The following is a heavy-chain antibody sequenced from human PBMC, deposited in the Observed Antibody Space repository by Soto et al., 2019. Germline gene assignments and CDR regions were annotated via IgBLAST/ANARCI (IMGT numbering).Heavy chain of an antibody. CDR3: ARGGGVPALGDP. D-gene: IGHD3-16*01. J-gene: IGHJ5*02. V-gene: IGHV4-4*07. Sequence: SETLSLTCSVSGVSMRNSYWTWIRQSAGKGLEWIGRISTSGNTNYNPSLNSRLTMSVDTSKNQVSLKLTAVTAADTAVYYCARGGGVPALGDPWGQGTLVTVSS. CDR1: GVSMRNSY. CDR2: ISTSGNT.